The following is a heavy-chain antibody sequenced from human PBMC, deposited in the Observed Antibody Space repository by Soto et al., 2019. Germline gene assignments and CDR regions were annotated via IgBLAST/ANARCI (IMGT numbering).Heavy chain of an antibody. V-gene: IGHV1-69*13. CDR1: GGTFSSYA. CDR3: ARRLWGTGDFWSGYRQGTVNYYYYGMDV. D-gene: IGHD3-3*01. CDR2: IIPIFGTA. Sequence: ASVKVSCKASGGTFSSYAISWVRQAPGQGLEWMGGIIPIFGTANYAQKFQGRVTITADESTSTAYMELSSLRSEDTAVYYCARRLWGTGDFWSGYRQGTVNYYYYGMDVWGQGTTVTVSS. J-gene: IGHJ6*02.